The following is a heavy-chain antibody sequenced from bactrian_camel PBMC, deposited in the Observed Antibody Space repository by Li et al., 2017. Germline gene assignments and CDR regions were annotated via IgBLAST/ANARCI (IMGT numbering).Heavy chain of an antibody. CDR1: GFTSESCG. CDR2: ITTDGST. J-gene: IGHJ4*01. CDR3: KTGGTLACANDY. D-gene: IGHD7*01. Sequence: HVQLVESGGGSVQAGGSLRLSCTAPGFTSESCGMHWYRQADGKQREWVSSITTDGSTRYADSVKGRFTISQDRAKDTVYLQMNSLKPEDTALYFCKTGGTLACANDYWGPGTQVTVS. V-gene: IGHV3S53*01.